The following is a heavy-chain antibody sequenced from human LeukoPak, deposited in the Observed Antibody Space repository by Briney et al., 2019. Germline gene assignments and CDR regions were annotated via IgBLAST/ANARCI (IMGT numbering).Heavy chain of an antibody. Sequence: PGGSLRLSCAASGFTFSSYSMNWVRQAPGKGLEWVSSISSSSSYIYYADSVTGRFTISRDNAKNSLYLQMNSLRAEDTAVYYCARGQVSYYYDSSGYYSTPLDYWGQGTLVTVSS. CDR1: GFTFSSYS. CDR3: ARGQVSYYYDSSGYYSTPLDY. V-gene: IGHV3-21*01. J-gene: IGHJ4*02. D-gene: IGHD3-22*01. CDR2: ISSSSSYI.